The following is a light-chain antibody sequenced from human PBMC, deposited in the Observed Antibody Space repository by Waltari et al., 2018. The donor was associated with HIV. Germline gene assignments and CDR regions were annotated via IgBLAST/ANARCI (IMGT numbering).Light chain of an antibody. V-gene: IGLV3-1*01. CDR3: QAWGSTTSGV. CDR2: QDH. J-gene: IGLJ2*01. CDR1: ELGDKY. Sequence: SYEVTQPPSVAVSPGQTATITCSGYELGDKYTCGYQHKPGQSPLLVIYQDHKRPPGIPERFSGSSSGHTATLTISGSLPMDEADYYCQAWGSTTSGVFGRGTKLTVL.